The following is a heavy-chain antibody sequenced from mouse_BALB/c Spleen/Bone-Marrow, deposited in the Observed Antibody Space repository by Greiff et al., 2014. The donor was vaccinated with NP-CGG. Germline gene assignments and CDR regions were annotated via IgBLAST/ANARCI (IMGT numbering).Heavy chain of an antibody. Sequence: EVMLVESGGGLVKPGGSLKLSCEASGFIFSDYYMYWVRQTPEKRLEWVATISDGGSYTSYPDSVKGRFTVSRDNAKNNLYLQMSSLKSEDTAFYYCARTYRPYALDYWGQGSSVTVSS. D-gene: IGHD2-14*01. CDR3: ARTYRPYALDY. V-gene: IGHV5-4*02. CDR1: GFIFSDYY. J-gene: IGHJ4*01. CDR2: ISDGGSYT.